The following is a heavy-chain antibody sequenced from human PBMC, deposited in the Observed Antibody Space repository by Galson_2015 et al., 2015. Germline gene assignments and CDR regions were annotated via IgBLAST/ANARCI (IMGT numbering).Heavy chain of an antibody. Sequence: SETLSLTCAVYGGSFSGYYWSWIRQPPGRGLEWIGEINHSGSTNYNPSLKSRVTISVDTSKNQFSLKLSSVTAADTAVYYCAREPGFWSGGGWFDPWGQGTLATVSS. CDR3: AREPGFWSGGGWFDP. J-gene: IGHJ5*02. CDR2: INHSGST. CDR1: GGSFSGYY. D-gene: IGHD3-3*01. V-gene: IGHV4-34*01.